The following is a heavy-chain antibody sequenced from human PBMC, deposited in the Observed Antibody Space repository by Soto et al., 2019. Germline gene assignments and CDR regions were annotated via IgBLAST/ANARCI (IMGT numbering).Heavy chain of an antibody. D-gene: IGHD3-9*01. CDR2: ISPFNGNT. V-gene: IGHV1-18*01. J-gene: IGHJ4*02. Sequence: ASVKVSCKSSGYPFTHYGITWIRQAPGQGLEWMGWISPFNGNTNYGQTLQGRVTLTTDTSTSTAYMELRSLRSDDTAVYYCAREAGDYDILTGYFDYWGQGTLVTVSS. CDR3: AREAGDYDILTGYFDY. CDR1: GYPFTHYG.